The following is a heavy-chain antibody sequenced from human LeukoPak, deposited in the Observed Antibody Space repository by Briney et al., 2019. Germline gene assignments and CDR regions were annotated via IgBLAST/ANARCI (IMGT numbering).Heavy chain of an antibody. J-gene: IGHJ4*02. D-gene: IGHD1-26*01. V-gene: IGHV3-66*01. Sequence: GGSLRLSCAASEFTVSSNYMSWVRQAPGKGLEWVSVIYRDGTTYYADSVKGRFTISGDTSKSTVYLQVNSLRAEDTAVYYCASATGSHMYFDYWGQGTLVTVSS. CDR3: ASATGSHMYFDY. CDR1: EFTVSSNY. CDR2: IYRDGTT.